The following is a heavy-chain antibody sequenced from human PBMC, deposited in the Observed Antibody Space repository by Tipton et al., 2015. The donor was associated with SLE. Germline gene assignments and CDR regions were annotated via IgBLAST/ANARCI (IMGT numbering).Heavy chain of an antibody. Sequence: TYYNLSLKNRATISIDTSKNQFSLKLSSVTAADTAVYYCASSSYYYGSGSPFDYWGQGTLVTVSS. V-gene: IGHV4-31*02. CDR3: ASSSYYYGSGSPFDY. J-gene: IGHJ4*02. CDR2: T. D-gene: IGHD3-10*01.